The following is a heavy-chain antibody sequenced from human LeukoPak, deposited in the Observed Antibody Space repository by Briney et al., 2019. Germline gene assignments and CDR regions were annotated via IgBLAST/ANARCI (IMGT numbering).Heavy chain of an antibody. J-gene: IGHJ6*03. CDR2: FDPEDGET. D-gene: IGHD5-18*01. CDR3: AKTHFVDTATGPYYYYMDV. Sequence: ASVKVSCKVSGYTLTELSMHWVRQAPGKGLEWMGGFDPEDGETIYAQKFQGRVTMTEDTSTDKAYMELSSLRSEDTAVYYCAKTHFVDTATGPYYYYMDVWGKGTTVTVSS. CDR1: GYTLTELS. V-gene: IGHV1-24*01.